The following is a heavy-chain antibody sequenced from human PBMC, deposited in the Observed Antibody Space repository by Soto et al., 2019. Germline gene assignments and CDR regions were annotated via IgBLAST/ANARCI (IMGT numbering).Heavy chain of an antibody. V-gene: IGHV1-8*01. D-gene: IGHD3-22*01. CDR2: MNPNSGNT. Sequence: ASVKVSCKASGYSFTSYDINWVRQATGQGLEWMGWMNPNSGNTGFAQKFQGRVTISRDTAKNTLYLQMNSLRAEDTTVYYCAREIVTTSENYLDSWGQGTLVTVSS. J-gene: IGHJ4*02. CDR3: AREIVTTSENYLDS. CDR1: GYSFTSYD.